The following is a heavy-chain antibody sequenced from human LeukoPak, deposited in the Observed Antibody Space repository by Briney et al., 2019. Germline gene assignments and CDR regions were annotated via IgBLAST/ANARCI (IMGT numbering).Heavy chain of an antibody. CDR3: AYPDFWSGYSYYYYYYGMDV. D-gene: IGHD3-3*01. CDR2: IGTAGDT. CDR1: GFTFSSYD. V-gene: IGHV3-13*01. J-gene: IGHJ6*02. Sequence: GGSLRPSCAASGFTFSSYDMHWVRQATGKGLEWVSAIGTAGDTYYPGSVKGRFTISRENAKNSLYLQMNSLRAGDTAVYYCAYPDFWSGYSYYYYYYGMDVWGQGTTVTVSS.